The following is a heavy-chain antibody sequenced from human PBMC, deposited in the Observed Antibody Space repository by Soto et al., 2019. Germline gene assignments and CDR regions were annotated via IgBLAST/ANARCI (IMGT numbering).Heavy chain of an antibody. CDR2: IYYSGST. J-gene: IGHJ5*02. CDR3: ARVVAVDGLNSFDP. Sequence: SETLSLTCTVSGGSISSYYWSWIRQPPGKGLEWIGYIYYSGSTNYNPSLKSRVTISVDTSKNQFSLKLSSVTAADTAVYYCARVVAVDGLNSFDPWGQGTLVTVSS. CDR1: GGSISSYY. D-gene: IGHD6-19*01. V-gene: IGHV4-59*01.